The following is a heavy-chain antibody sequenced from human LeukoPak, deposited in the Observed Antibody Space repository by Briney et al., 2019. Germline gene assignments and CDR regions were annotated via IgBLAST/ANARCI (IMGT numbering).Heavy chain of an antibody. CDR2: INSSGSFV. CDR1: GFTFSSSP. J-gene: IGHJ4*02. D-gene: IGHD3-10*01. Sequence: GGSLRLSCSASGFTFSSSPMHWVRQAPGKGLECVSSINSSGSFVSYADFAKGRFTISRDNWRNTLHLQMNSLTPDDTAVYYCVREMGSGTHYCLEFWGQGALVTVSA. V-gene: IGHV3-64D*06. CDR3: VREMGSGTHYCLEF.